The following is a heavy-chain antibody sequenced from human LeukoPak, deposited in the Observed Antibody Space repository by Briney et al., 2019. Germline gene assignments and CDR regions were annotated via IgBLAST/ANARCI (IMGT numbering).Heavy chain of an antibody. J-gene: IGHJ3*01. V-gene: IGHV4-59*08. CDR2: IYYSGST. Sequence: PSETLSLTCTVSGGSISRYYWSWIRQPPGKGLEWIAYIYYSGSTNYNPSLKSRVTISVDTSKNQFSLKLSSVTAADTAVYYCAKLIQWSDTFDLWGQGTMVTVSS. CDR1: GGSISRYY. D-gene: IGHD2-15*01. CDR3: AKLIQWSDTFDL.